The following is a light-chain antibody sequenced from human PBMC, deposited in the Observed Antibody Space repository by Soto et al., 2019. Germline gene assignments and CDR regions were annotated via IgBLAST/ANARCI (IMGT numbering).Light chain of an antibody. CDR3: KSYAGSNTYV. V-gene: IGLV2-8*01. CDR1: KNDIGVYDF. CDR2: EVV. Sequence: QSSLTQSPSASGSPGQSVTISCAGTKNDIGVYDFVSWYQHRPGKAPRLIIYEVVQRPSGVPDRFSGSKSGNTASLTVSGLQAADEADYFCKSYAGSNTYVFGSGTKV. J-gene: IGLJ1*01.